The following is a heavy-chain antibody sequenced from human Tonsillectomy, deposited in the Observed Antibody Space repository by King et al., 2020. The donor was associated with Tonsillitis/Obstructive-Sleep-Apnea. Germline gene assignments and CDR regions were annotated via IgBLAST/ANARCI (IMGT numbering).Heavy chain of an antibody. D-gene: IGHD2-2*01. Sequence: VQLVESGGGLVKPGGSLRLSCAASGFTFSDYYMSWIRQAPGKGLEWVSYISSSSRYTNYADSVKGRFTISRDNAKNSLYLQMNSLRAEDTAVYYCARAIVVVPAAIRYFDYWGQGTLVTVSS. CDR3: ARAIVVVPAAIRYFDY. V-gene: IGHV3-11*05. CDR1: GFTFSDYY. CDR2: ISSSSRYT. J-gene: IGHJ4*02.